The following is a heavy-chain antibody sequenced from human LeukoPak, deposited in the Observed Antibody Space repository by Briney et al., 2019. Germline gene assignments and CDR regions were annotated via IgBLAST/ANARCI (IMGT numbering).Heavy chain of an antibody. J-gene: IGHJ4*02. V-gene: IGHV1-18*01. CDR1: GYTFTSYG. CDR2: ISAYNGNT. CDR3: ARDGSRWYCSSTSCYIDY. Sequence: ASVKVSCKASGYTFTSYGISWVRQAPGQGLEWMGWISAYNGNTNYAQKLQGRVTMTTDTSTSTAYMELRSLRSDDTAVYYCARDGSRWYCSSTSCYIDYWGQGTLVTVSS. D-gene: IGHD2-2*02.